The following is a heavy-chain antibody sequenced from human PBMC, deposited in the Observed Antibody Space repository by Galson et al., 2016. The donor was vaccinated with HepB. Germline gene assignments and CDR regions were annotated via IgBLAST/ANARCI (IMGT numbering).Heavy chain of an antibody. Sequence: TLSLTCTVSGGSISSSGYYWSWIRQHPGKGLEWIVYIYYSGSTYHNPSLKSRVTMSVDTSKNQFSLKLSSVTAADTAVYYCARTARWESTGGGWFDPWGQGTLVTVSS. V-gene: IGHV4-31*03. CDR3: ARTARWESTGGGWFDP. CDR2: IYYSGST. D-gene: IGHD3-16*01. CDR1: GGSISSSGYY. J-gene: IGHJ5*02.